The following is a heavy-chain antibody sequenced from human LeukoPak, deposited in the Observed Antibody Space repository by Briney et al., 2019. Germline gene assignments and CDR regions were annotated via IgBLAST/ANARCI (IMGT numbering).Heavy chain of an antibody. D-gene: IGHD6-19*01. V-gene: IGHV3-21*01. Sequence: GGSLRLSCAASGFTFSSYSMSWVRQAPGKGLEWVSSISSSSSYIYYADSVKGRFTISRDNAKNSLYLQMNSLRAEDTAVYYCAGSCIAVAGFDYWGQGTLVTVSS. CDR3: AGSCIAVAGFDY. CDR2: ISSSSSYI. J-gene: IGHJ4*02. CDR1: GFTFSSYS.